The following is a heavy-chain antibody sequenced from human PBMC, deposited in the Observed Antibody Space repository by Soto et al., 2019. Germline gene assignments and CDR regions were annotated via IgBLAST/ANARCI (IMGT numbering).Heavy chain of an antibody. D-gene: IGHD2-8*02. V-gene: IGHV3-23*01. J-gene: IGHJ4*02. Sequence: EVQLLESGGGLVQPGGSLRLSCAASGFSFSTYAMSWVRQTPGKGLEWVSGISGSDGPRYYADSVKGRFTISKDNSKSTLYLQMNSLRVDDTAVYYCAKCGGLGTPRGGGFLYCPIDYWGQGTLVTASS. CDR1: GFSFSTYA. CDR3: AKCGGLGTPRGGGFLYCPIDY. CDR2: ISGSDGPR.